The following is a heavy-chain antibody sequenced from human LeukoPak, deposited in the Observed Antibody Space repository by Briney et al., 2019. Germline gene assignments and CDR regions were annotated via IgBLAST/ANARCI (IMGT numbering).Heavy chain of an antibody. CDR2: IWYDGSNK. CDR1: GFTFSSYG. V-gene: IGHV3-33*01. Sequence: GGSLRLSCAASGFTFSSYGMHWVRQAPGQGLEWVAVIWYDGSNKYYADSVKGRFTISRDNSKNTLYLQMNSLRAEDTAVYYCARDLSSGWTFDYWGQGTLVTVSS. J-gene: IGHJ4*02. CDR3: ARDLSSGWTFDY. D-gene: IGHD6-19*01.